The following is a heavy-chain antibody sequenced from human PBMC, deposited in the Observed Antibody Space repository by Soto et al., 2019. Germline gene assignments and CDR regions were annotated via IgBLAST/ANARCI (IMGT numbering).Heavy chain of an antibody. Sequence: GGSLRLSCAASGFTFSSYWMHWVRQAPGKGLVWVSRINSDGSSTSYADSVKGRFTISRDNAKNTLYLQMNSLRAEDTAVYYCARVKLSDPCFDYWGQGTLVTVSS. V-gene: IGHV3-74*01. CDR1: GFTFSSYW. CDR3: ARVKLSDPCFDY. J-gene: IGHJ4*02. CDR2: INSDGSST.